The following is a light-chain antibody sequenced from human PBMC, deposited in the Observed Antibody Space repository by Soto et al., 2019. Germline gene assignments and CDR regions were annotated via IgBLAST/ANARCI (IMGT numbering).Light chain of an antibody. J-gene: IGLJ2*01. CDR2: SNN. V-gene: IGLV1-44*01. CDR3: AAWDDSLNVYVV. Sequence: QSVLTQPPSASGTPGQRVTISCSGSSSNIGSNTVNWYQQLPGTAPKLLIYSNNQRPSGVPDRFSGSKSGTSASLAISGLLSEDEADYYCAAWDDSLNVYVVFGGGTKLTVL. CDR1: SSNIGSNT.